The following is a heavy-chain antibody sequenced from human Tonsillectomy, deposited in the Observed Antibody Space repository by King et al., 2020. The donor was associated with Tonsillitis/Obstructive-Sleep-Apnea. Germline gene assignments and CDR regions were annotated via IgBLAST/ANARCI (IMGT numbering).Heavy chain of an antibody. Sequence: QLVQSGAEVKKPGASVKVSCKASGYTFTSYGISWGRQAPGQGLEWMGWIIAYNGNTNYGQKLQGRVTMTTDTSTSTAYMELRSLRSDDTAVYYCAREVAGDSSSWFDYWGQGTLVTVSS. D-gene: IGHD6-13*01. CDR3: AREVAGDSSSWFDY. J-gene: IGHJ4*02. CDR2: IIAYNGNT. V-gene: IGHV1-18*01. CDR1: GYTFTSYG.